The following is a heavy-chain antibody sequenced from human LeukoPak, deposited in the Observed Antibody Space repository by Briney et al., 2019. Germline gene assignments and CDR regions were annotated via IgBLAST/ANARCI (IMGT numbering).Heavy chain of an antibody. CDR2: ISAYNGNT. J-gene: IGHJ4*02. CDR3: ARVEGGYSSGCDFDY. Sequence: ASVKVSCKASGYTFTSYGISWVRQAPGQGLEWMGWISAYNGNTNYAQKLQGRVTMTTDTSTSTAYMELRSLRAADTAVYYCARVEGGYSSGCDFDYWGQGTLVTVSS. CDR1: GYTFTSYG. V-gene: IGHV1-18*01. D-gene: IGHD6-19*01.